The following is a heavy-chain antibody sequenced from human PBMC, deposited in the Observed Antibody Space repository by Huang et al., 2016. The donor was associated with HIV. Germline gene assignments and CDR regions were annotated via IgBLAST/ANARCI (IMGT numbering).Heavy chain of an antibody. CDR3: AKPYSGSSNQVFDY. CDR2: IRARGEPK. V-gene: IGHV3-23*01. Sequence: EVRLLESGGRLVQSGESLRLSCAASGFTFNIYAMSWVRQAPGKGLGWVGSIRARGEPKNYPDTGKGRFTISRDKARSILYLQMSSLGGEATAMYYCAKPYSGSSNQVFDYWGQGTMVTVSS. CDR1: GFTFNIYA. J-gene: IGHJ4*02. D-gene: IGHD1-26*01.